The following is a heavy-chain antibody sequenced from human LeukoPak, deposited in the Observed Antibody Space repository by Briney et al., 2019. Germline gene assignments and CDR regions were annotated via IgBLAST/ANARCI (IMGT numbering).Heavy chain of an antibody. CDR1: GFTFSSYA. CDR2: ISVSGVST. D-gene: IGHD1-26*01. V-gene: IGHV3-23*01. Sequence: GGSLRLSCAASGFTFSSYAMSWVRQAPGKGLEWVSAISVSGVSTYYADSVKGRFTISRDNSKNTPYLQMNGVRAEDTAVYYCAKDFRGYYAWGQGTLVTVSS. CDR3: AKDFRGYYA. J-gene: IGHJ5*02.